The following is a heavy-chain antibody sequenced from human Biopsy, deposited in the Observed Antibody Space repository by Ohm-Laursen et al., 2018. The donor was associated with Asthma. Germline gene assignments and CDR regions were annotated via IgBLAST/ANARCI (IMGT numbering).Heavy chain of an antibody. CDR2: INAGNGNT. D-gene: IGHD3-9*01. CDR1: GYTFISYA. J-gene: IGHJ3*02. V-gene: IGHV1-3*01. CDR3: ARTYYDFLTGQVIDAFAI. Sequence: ASVKVSCKASGYTFISYAIHWVRQAPGQRLEWMGWINAGNGNTKYSQKFQGRVTITRDPSASTAYMELSSLRSEDTAVYYCARTYYDFLTGQVIDAFAIWGQGTMVTVSS.